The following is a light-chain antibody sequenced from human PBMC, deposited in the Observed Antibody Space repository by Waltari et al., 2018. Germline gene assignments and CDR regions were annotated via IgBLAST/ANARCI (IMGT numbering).Light chain of an antibody. CDR2: GAS. CDR1: QSVSSSD. J-gene: IGKJ4*02. V-gene: IGKV3-20*01. CDR3: QQYGSSPLT. Sequence: EIVLTQSPGTLSLSPGERATLSCRASQSVSSSDLAWYQQKPGQAPRLLIYGASSRATGIPDRFSGSASGTDFTLTISRLEPEDFAVYYCQQYGSSPLTFGGGTKVEIK.